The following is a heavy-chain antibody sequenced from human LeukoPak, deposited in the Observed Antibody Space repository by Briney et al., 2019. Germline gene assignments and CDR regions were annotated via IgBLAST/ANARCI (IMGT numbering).Heavy chain of an antibody. CDR2: ISPNSGGT. V-gene: IGHV1-2*02. CDR1: GYTFSGSY. J-gene: IGHJ2*01. D-gene: IGHD7-27*01. CDR3: AIQPWGSGNNWYFDL. Sequence: ASVKVSCKPSGYTFSGSYIHWVRQAPGQGLEWMGWISPNSGGTDHAQRFQGRVTMTRGTSISTAYMELSSLRSDDTAVYYCAIQPWGSGNNWYFDLWGRGTLVTVSS.